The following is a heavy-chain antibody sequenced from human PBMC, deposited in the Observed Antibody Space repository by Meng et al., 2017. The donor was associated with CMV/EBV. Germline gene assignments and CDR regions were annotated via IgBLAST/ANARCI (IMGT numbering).Heavy chain of an antibody. V-gene: IGHV1-2*02. D-gene: IGHD3-3*01. CDR1: GYAFTAYY. CDR2: INPRTGGT. CDR3: ARGEITIFGVGNDAFDI. Sequence: ASVKVSCKTSGYAFTAYYIHWVRQAPGQGLEWMGDINPRTGGTDLAQRFQGSVTLTRDTSITTAYMEVRNLRSEDTAVYYCARGEITIFGVGNDAFDIWGQGTMVTVSS. J-gene: IGHJ3*02.